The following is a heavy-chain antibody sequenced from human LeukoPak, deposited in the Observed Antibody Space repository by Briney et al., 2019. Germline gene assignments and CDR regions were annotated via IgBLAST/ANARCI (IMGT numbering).Heavy chain of an antibody. V-gene: IGHV4-34*01. CDR1: GGSFSGYY. CDR2: INHSGST. CDR3: ARTGGLDSSGYDY. Sequence: SETLSLTCAVYGGSFSGYYSSWIRHPPGKGLEWIGEINHSGSTNYNPSLKSRVTISVDTSKNQFSLRLSSVTAADTAVYYCARTGGLDSSGYDYWGQGTLVTVSS. J-gene: IGHJ4*02. D-gene: IGHD3-22*01.